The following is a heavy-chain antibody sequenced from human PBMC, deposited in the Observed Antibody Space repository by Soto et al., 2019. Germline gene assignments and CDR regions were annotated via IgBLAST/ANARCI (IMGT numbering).Heavy chain of an antibody. D-gene: IGHD2-21*01. CDR1: GYSFTSYW. V-gene: IGHV5-51*01. Sequence: EVQLVQSGAEVKKPGESLKISCKGSGYSFTSYWIGWVRQMPGKGLEWMGIIYPGDSDTRYSPSFQGQVTISADKSTSTAYLQWSSLKASDTAMYYCARVTAYCCVDCYPYRMYVWGQGTTVTVSS. J-gene: IGHJ6*02. CDR2: IYPGDSDT. CDR3: ARVTAYCCVDCYPYRMYV.